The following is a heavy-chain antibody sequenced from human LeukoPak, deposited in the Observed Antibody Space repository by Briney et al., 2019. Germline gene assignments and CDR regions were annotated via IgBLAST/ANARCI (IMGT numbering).Heavy chain of an antibody. J-gene: IGHJ4*02. CDR1: GFTFSSYA. CDR3: AREATDYYDSRRKFDY. D-gene: IGHD3-22*01. V-gene: IGHV4-39*07. Sequence: GSLRLSCAASGFTFSSYAMNWIRQPPGKGLEWIGSIYYSGRTYYNPSLKSRVTISVDTSKNQFSLNLYSVTAADTAVYYCAREATDYYDSRRKFDYWGQGTLVTVSS. CDR2: IYYSGRT.